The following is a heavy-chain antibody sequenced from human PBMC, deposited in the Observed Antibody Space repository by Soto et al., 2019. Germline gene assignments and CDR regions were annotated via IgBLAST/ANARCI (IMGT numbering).Heavy chain of an antibody. CDR2: IRSKAYGGTT. J-gene: IGHJ3*02. CDR3: TRDRFLEWLLPDAFDI. CDR1: GFTFGDYA. D-gene: IGHD3-3*01. V-gene: IGHV3-49*03. Sequence: GSLRLSCTASGFTFGDYAMSWFRQAPGKGLEWVGFIRSKAYGGTTEYAASVKGRFTISRDDSKSIAYLQMNSLKTEDTAVYYCTRDRFLEWLLPDAFDIWGQGTMVTVSS.